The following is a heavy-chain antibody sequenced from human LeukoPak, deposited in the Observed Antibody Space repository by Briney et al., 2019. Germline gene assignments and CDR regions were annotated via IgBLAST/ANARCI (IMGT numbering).Heavy chain of an antibody. CDR1: GYTFITYG. J-gene: IGHJ4*02. CDR3: ARGTGYSSRHDY. CDR2: INPNSGGT. D-gene: IGHD6-13*01. Sequence: ASVKVSCKASGYTFITYGVNWVRQAPGQGLEWMGWINPNSGGTNYAQKFQGRVTMTRDTSISTAYMELSRLRSDDTAVYYCARGTGYSSRHDYWGQGTLVTVSS. V-gene: IGHV1-2*02.